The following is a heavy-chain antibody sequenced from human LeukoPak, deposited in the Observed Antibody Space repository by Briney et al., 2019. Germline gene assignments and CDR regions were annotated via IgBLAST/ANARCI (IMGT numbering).Heavy chain of an antibody. D-gene: IGHD3-16*01. CDR2: IIDSRDT. J-gene: IGHJ4*02. V-gene: IGHV4-59*11. CDR3: ARDQRADYYDDTGGIDY. Sequence: PSETLSLTCTASGGSISGPYWSWIRQPPGKGLEWIGHIIDSRDTDSNPYPKSRVSISPDTSKNQFSLKLSSVTAADTAVYYCARDQRADYYDDTGGIDYWGQGTLVTV. CDR1: GGSISGPY.